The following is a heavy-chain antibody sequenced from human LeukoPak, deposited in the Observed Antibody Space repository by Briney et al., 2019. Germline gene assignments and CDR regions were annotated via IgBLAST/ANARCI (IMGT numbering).Heavy chain of an antibody. CDR2: ISSNGGNT. CDR1: GFTLSSYA. J-gene: IGHJ4*02. D-gene: IGHD3-10*01. V-gene: IGHV3-64*01. CDR3: ARTYYYGSGSSDY. Sequence: PAGSLTLSCAASGFTLSSYAMHWVRQAPRQGLEYVSAISSNGGNTSYENSVKSRFTISRDNSKNTLYLQMGSLRAEDMGVYYCARTYYYGSGSSDYWGQGTLVTVSS.